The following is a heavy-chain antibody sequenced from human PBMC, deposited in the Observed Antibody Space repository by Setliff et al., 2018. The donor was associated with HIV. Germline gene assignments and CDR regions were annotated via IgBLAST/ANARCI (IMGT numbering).Heavy chain of an antibody. J-gene: IGHJ4*02. D-gene: IGHD3-22*01. V-gene: IGHV3-23*01. CDR2: VSGSGGTT. CDR3: ARPHYYDTSGYYYATRYYFDY. CDR1: GFTFSSYA. Sequence: LRLSCAASGFTFSSYAMSWVRQAPGKGLEWGSAVSGSGGTTHYADSVKGRLIISSDNSKNTLYLQMNSLRAEDTAVDYCARPHYYDTSGYYYATRYYFDYWGQGTLVTVSS.